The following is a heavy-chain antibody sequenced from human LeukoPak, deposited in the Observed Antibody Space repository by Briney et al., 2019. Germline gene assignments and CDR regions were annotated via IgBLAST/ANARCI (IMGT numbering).Heavy chain of an antibody. CDR3: ARGNPGLHFDY. CDR1: GFTFSNYY. CDR2: ISSSGSTI. V-gene: IGHV3-11*01. Sequence: GGSLRLSCAASGFTFSNYYMSWVRQAPGKGLEWVSYISSSGSTINYADSVKGRFTISRDNAKNSLSLQMNSLRAEATAVYYCARGNPGLHFDYWGQGTLVTVSS. J-gene: IGHJ4*02. D-gene: IGHD1-14*01.